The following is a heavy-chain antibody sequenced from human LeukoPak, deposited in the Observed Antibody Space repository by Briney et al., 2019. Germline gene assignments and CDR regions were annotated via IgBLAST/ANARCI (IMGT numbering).Heavy chain of an antibody. J-gene: IGHJ4*02. V-gene: IGHV4-34*01. Sequence: SETLSLTCAGYDVAFSGYYWSCIRHPPGNGREGSGEINHSGSTNYNPSLQSRVAISVDTSKTQSSMKLSYVTGAETAVYYCARGLNSGYDFAYYDYWGQGSLVIVSS. CDR1: DVAFSGYY. CDR2: INHSGST. D-gene: IGHD5-12*01. CDR3: ARGLNSGYDFAYYDY.